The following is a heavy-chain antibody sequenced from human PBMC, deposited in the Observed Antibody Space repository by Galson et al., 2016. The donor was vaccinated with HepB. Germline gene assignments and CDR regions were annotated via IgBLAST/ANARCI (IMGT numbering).Heavy chain of an antibody. CDR3: AGGSGWDAEH. Sequence: SLRLSCAASGFTLGNCAMAWVRQARGKGLEWVANIKDDGSEKNYVDSVKGRFTISRDNAQNSLYLQMNTLRAEDTAVYYCAGGSGWDAEHWGQGTLVTVSS. J-gene: IGHJ1*01. CDR1: GFTLGNCA. V-gene: IGHV3-7*03. CDR2: IKDDGSEK. D-gene: IGHD1-26*01.